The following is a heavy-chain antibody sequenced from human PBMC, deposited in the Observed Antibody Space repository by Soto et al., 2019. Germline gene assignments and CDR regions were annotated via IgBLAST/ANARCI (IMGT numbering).Heavy chain of an antibody. D-gene: IGHD3-10*01. Sequence: QLQLQESGPGLVKPSETLSLTCTVSGGSISSSSYYWGWIRQPPGKGLEWIGSIYYSGSTYYNPSLKSRVTISVDTSKNQFSLKLSSVTAADTTVHYCARLSYYYGSGLPRGYYYGMDVWGQGTTVTVSS. CDR1: GGSISSSSYY. V-gene: IGHV4-39*01. CDR3: ARLSYYYGSGLPRGYYYGMDV. J-gene: IGHJ6*02. CDR2: IYYSGST.